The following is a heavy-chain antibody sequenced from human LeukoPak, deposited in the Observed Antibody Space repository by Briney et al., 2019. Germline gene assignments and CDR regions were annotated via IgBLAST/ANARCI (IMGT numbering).Heavy chain of an antibody. J-gene: IGHJ6*02. CDR2: ISWNSGSI. CDR3: ARIPYGSGTDYYYYGMDV. D-gene: IGHD3-10*01. V-gene: IGHV3-9*01. Sequence: GGSLRLSCAASGFTFDDYAMHWVRQAPGKGLEWVSGISWNSGSIGYADSVKGRFTISRDNAKNSLYLQMNSLRAEDTALYYCARIPYGSGTDYYYYGMDVWGQGTTVTVSS. CDR1: GFTFDDYA.